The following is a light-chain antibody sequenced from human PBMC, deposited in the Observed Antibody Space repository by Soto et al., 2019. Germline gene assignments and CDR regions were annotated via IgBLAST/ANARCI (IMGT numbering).Light chain of an antibody. CDR2: DAS. J-gene: IGKJ1*01. Sequence: EIVLTQSPGTLSLSPGERATLSCRATESVSSNYLAWYQQKPGQAPRLLIYDASKRASGIPARFSGSGSGTDFTLTISSLEPEDFAVYYCQERTSWPPWTFGQGTKVDIK. CDR3: QERTSWPPWT. CDR1: ESVSSNY. V-gene: IGKV3-11*01.